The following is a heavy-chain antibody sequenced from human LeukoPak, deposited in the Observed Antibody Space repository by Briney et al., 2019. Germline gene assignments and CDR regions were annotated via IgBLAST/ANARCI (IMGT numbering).Heavy chain of an antibody. D-gene: IGHD5-18*01. V-gene: IGHV4-34*01. CDR3: ARGFWGYSYGLESGNSYYYYYYMDV. CDR1: GGSFSGYY. J-gene: IGHJ6*03. CDR2: INHGGST. Sequence: SETLSLTCAVYGGSFSGYYWGWIRQPPGKGLEWIGEINHGGSTHYNPSLRSGVTISVDTSKNQFSLKPSSVTAADTAVYYCARGFWGYSYGLESGNSYYYYYYMDVWGKGTTVTVSS.